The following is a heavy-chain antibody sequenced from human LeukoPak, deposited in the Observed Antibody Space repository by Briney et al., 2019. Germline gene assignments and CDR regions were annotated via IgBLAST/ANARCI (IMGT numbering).Heavy chain of an antibody. J-gene: IGHJ4*02. CDR1: GGSFSGYY. Sequence: PSETLSLTCAVYGGSFSGYYWSWIRQPPGKGLEWIGEINHSGSTYYSPSLKSRVTISVDTSKNQFSLKLSSVTAADTAVYYCARDPSVDYYDSSGHQTADYWGQGTLVTVSS. D-gene: IGHD3-22*01. V-gene: IGHV4-34*01. CDR3: ARDPSVDYYDSSGHQTADY. CDR2: INHSGST.